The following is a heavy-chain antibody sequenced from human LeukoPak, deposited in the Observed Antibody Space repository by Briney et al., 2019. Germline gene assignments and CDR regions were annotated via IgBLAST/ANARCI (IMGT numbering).Heavy chain of an antibody. D-gene: IGHD3-16*01. J-gene: IGHJ4*02. CDR2: IIPIFGTA. CDR3: ARAWGEPALFDY. V-gene: IGHV1-69*05. CDR1: GGTFSSYA. Sequence: SVKVSCKASGGTFSSYAISWVRQAPGQGLEWMGGIIPIFGTANYAQKFQGRVTITTDESTSTAYMELSSLRSEDTAVYYCARAWGEPALFDYWGQGTLVTVSS.